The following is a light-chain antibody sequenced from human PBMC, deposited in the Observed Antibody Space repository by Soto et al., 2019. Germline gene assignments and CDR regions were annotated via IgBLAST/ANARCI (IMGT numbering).Light chain of an antibody. CDR2: DAS. CDR1: QSVSTY. V-gene: IGKV3-11*01. Sequence: EIVLTQSPATLSLSPGDRATLSCRASQSVSTYLAWYQQRPGQAPRLLIYDASKRATGIAARFSGSGSGTDFTLTISSLEPEDFAVYYCQQRGNWPPQTFGQGTKVDI. J-gene: IGKJ1*01. CDR3: QQRGNWPPQT.